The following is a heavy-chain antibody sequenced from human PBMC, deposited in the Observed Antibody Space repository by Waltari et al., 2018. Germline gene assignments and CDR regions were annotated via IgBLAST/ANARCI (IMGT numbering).Heavy chain of an antibody. CDR1: GYTFTSYG. CDR3: ARQSYSPYTIFGVVIYEYFQH. CDR2: ISAYNGNT. D-gene: IGHD3-3*01. V-gene: IGHV1-18*01. Sequence: QVQLVQSGAEVKKPGASVKVSCKASGYTFTSYGISWVRQAPGQGLEWMGWISAYNGNTNYAQKLQGRVTMTTDTSTSTAYMELRSLRSDDTAVYYCARQSYSPYTIFGVVIYEYFQHWGQGTLVTVSS. J-gene: IGHJ1*01.